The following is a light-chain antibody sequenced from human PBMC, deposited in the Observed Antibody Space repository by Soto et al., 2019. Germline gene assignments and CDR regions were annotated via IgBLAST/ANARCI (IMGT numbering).Light chain of an antibody. J-gene: IGKJ5*01. Sequence: SPSPATLSVFPGRRATLSCRASQSVSSKLAWYQQKPGQAPRLLIYDASTRATGIPDRFSGSGSGTDFSLTISRLEPEDFAVYYCQQDDSSPLTFGQGTRLEIK. V-gene: IGKV3-20*01. CDR3: QQDDSSPLT. CDR1: QSVSSK. CDR2: DAS.